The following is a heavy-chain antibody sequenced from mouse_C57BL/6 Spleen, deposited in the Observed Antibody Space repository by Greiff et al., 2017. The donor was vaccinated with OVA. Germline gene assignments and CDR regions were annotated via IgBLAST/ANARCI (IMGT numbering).Heavy chain of an antibody. CDR3: AREVTGTGYYFDY. CDR1: GFTFSDYG. D-gene: IGHD4-1*01. V-gene: IGHV5-17*01. CDR2: ISSGSSTI. Sequence: DVMLVESGGGLVKPGGSLKLSCAASGFTFSDYGMHWVRQAPEKGLEWVAYISSGSSTIYYADTVKGRFTISRDNAKNTLFLQMTSLRSEDTAMYYCAREVTGTGYYFDYWGQGTTLTVSS. J-gene: IGHJ2*01.